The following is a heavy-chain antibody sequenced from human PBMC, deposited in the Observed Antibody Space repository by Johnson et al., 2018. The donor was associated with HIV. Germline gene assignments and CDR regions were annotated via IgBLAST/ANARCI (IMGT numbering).Heavy chain of an antibody. Sequence: EKLVESGGGLVQRGGSLRLSCIASGFTFSSYAMSWVRQAPGTGLEWVSAISGSAGITYYADSVEGRLTISRDNSRNTLYLQMNSLRTEDTAVYYCAKVRCGGDCLDAFDIWGQGTMVTVSS. J-gene: IGHJ3*02. CDR3: AKVRCGGDCLDAFDI. D-gene: IGHD2-21*02. CDR2: ISGSAGIT. V-gene: IGHV3-23*04. CDR1: GFTFSSYA.